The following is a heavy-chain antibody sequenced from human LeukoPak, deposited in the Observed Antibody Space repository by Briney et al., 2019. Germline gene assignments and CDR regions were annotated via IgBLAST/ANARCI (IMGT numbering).Heavy chain of an antibody. CDR1: GFTFSGFW. V-gene: IGHV3-21*01. CDR3: ASEKPDFDY. J-gene: IGHJ4*02. CDR2: ISSSSSYI. Sequence: AGGSLRLSCAVSGFTFSGFWMSWSRQAPGKGLEWVSSISSSSSYIYYADSVKGRFTISRDNAKNSRYLQMNSLRAEDTAVYYCASEKPDFDYWGQGTLVTVSS.